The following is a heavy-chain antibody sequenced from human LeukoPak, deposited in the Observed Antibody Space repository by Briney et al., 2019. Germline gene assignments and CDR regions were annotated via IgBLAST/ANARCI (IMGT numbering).Heavy chain of an antibody. CDR3: AKDGSSSWQDKYFQH. Sequence: GSLRLSCAASGFTFSSYAMSWVRQAPGKGLEWVSAISGSSGSTYYADSVKGRFTISRDNSKNTLYLQMNSLRAEDTAVYYCAKDGSSSWQDKYFQHWGQGTLVTVSS. CDR1: GFTFSSYA. V-gene: IGHV3-23*01. D-gene: IGHD6-13*01. CDR2: ISGSSGST. J-gene: IGHJ1*01.